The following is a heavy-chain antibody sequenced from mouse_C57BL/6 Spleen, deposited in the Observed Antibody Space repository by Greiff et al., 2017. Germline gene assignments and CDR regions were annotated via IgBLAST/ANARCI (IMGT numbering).Heavy chain of an antibody. CDR2: INPSSGYT. CDR1: GYTFTSYW. V-gene: IGHV1-7*01. D-gene: IGHD2-5*01. Sequence: VQGVESGAELAKPGASVKLSCKASGYTFTSYWMHWVKQRPGQGLEWIGYINPSSGYTKYNQKFKDKATLTADKSSSTAYMQLSSLTYEDSAVYYCARFPSYYSNYVGYAMDYWGQGTSVTVSS. J-gene: IGHJ4*01. CDR3: ARFPSYYSNYVGYAMDY.